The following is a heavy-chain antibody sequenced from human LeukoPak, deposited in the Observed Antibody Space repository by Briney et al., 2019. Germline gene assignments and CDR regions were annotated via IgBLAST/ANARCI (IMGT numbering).Heavy chain of an antibody. CDR3: ARVPNYDILTGYYLYYYYYMDV. D-gene: IGHD3-9*01. CDR2: ISSSSSYI. CDR1: GFTFSSYS. J-gene: IGHJ6*03. V-gene: IGHV3-21*01. Sequence: PGGSLRLSCAASGFTFSSYSMNWVRQAPGKGLEWVSSISSSSSYIYYADSVKGRFTISRDNAKNSLYLQMNSLRAEDTAVYYCARVPNYDILTGYYLYYYYYMDVWGKGTTVTISS.